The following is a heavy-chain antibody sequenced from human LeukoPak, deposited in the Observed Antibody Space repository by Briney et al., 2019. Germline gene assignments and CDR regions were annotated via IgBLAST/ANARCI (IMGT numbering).Heavy chain of an antibody. CDR2: INPSGGST. J-gene: IGHJ4*02. Sequence: ASVKVSCKASGYSFISFYIHWVRQAPGQGLEWMGVINPSGGSTAYAQQFQGRVTMTRDTSTSTVYMELSSLRSEDTAVYYCARHSLIGTTPFDCWGQGTLLAVSS. CDR3: ARHSLIGTTPFDC. V-gene: IGHV1-46*01. CDR1: GYSFISFY. D-gene: IGHD1-20*01.